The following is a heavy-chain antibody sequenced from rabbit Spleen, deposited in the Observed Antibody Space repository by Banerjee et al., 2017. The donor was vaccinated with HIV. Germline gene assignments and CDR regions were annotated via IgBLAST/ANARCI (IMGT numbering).Heavy chain of an antibody. CDR2: IDPIFGVS. Sequence: QLGESGGGLVKPEGSLTLTCKASGFPFSSSVYMNWVRQAPGKGLEWIGYIDPIFGVSYYATWVNGRFTISSHDAQNTLYLQLSSLTAADTATYFCAREVGVGRAFYFGLWGQGTLVTVS. V-gene: IGHV1S7*01. CDR1: GFPFSSSVY. D-gene: IGHD4-2*01. CDR3: AREVGVGRAFYFGL. J-gene: IGHJ4*01.